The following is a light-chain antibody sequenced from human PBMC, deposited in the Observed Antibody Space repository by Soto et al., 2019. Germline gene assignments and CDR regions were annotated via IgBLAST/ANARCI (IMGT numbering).Light chain of an antibody. CDR1: QSVSSSY. CDR2: GAS. J-gene: IGKJ1*01. V-gene: IGKV3-20*01. Sequence: EIVLTQSPGTLSLSPGERATLSCRASQSVSSSYLAWYQQKPGQAPRLLIYGASSRATGIPDRFSGSGSGTDFTLTISGLEPEDFAVYYCQQYGSSPWTFGQGTKEEIK. CDR3: QQYGSSPWT.